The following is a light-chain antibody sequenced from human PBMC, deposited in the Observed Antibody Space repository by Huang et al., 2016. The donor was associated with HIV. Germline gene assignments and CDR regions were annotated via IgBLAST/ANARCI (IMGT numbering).Light chain of an antibody. J-gene: IGKJ2*01. CDR3: MQGLQAPPT. CDR2: LGS. CDR1: QNLLYSDGHSL. V-gene: IGKV2-28*01. Sequence: EIVMTQSPLSLPVTPGQPASISCKSSQNLLYSDGHSLLVWYLQKPGQSPQLVVFLGSNRAPGVCDRFSGSGSGTDFTLEISRVEAEDVGVYYCMQGLQAPPTFGQGTKLEI.